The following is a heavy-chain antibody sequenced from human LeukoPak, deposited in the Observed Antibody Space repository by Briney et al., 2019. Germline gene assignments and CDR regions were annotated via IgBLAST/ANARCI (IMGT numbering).Heavy chain of an antibody. V-gene: IGHV4-38-2*02. CDR2: IYHSGST. Sequence: SETLSLTCTVSGYSISSGYYWGWIRQPPGKGLEWIGSIYHSGSTYYNPSLKSRVTISVDTSKNQFSLKLSSMTAADTAVYYCARVWFLERGNWFDPWGQGTLVTVSS. CDR3: ARVWFLERGNWFDP. CDR1: GYSISSGYY. J-gene: IGHJ5*02. D-gene: IGHD3-3*01.